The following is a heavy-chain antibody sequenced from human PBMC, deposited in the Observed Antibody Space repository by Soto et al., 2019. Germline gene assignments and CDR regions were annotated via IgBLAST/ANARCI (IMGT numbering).Heavy chain of an antibody. CDR2: IYHSGST. CDR1: GGSVSSSYW. D-gene: IGHD5-18*01. J-gene: IGHJ5*02. Sequence: LSLTCAVSGGSVSSSYWWSWVRQPPGKGLEWIGEIYHSGSTNYNPSLKSRVTISVDKSKNHFSLKLTSVTAADTAVYYCARDLSSYQSGFDPWGQGTLVTVSS. CDR3: ARDLSSYQSGFDP. V-gene: IGHV4-4*02.